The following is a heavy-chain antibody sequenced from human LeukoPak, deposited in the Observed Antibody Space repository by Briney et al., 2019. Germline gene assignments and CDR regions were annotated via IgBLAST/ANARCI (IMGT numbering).Heavy chain of an antibody. CDR1: GFTFSSYA. J-gene: IGHJ4*02. D-gene: IGHD2-2*01. CDR2: ISGSGGST. Sequence: GGSLRLSCAASGFTFSSYAMSWVRQAPGKGLEWVSAISGSGGSTYYADSVKGRFTISRDNSKNTLYLQMNSLRAEDTAVYYCAKHLGYCSSTSCSHFDYWGQGTLVAVSS. CDR3: AKHLGYCSSTSCSHFDY. V-gene: IGHV3-23*01.